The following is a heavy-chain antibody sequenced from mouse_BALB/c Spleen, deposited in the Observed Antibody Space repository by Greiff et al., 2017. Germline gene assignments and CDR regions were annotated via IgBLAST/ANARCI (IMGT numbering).Heavy chain of an antibody. D-gene: IGHD2-14*01. CDR2: ISSGSSTI. V-gene: IGHV5-17*02. CDR3: ARDRRYDGFDY. CDR1: GFTFSSFG. Sequence: DVKLVESGGGLVQPGGSRKLSCAASGFTFSSFGMHWVRQAPEKGLEWVAYISSGSSTIYYADTVKGRFTISRDNPKNTLFLQMTSLRSEDTAMYYCARDRRYDGFDYWGQGTTLTVSS. J-gene: IGHJ2*01.